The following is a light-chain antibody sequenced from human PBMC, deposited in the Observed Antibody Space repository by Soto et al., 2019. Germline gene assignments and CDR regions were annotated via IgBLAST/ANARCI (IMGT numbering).Light chain of an antibody. CDR1: QSVLYSSNNNNY. V-gene: IGKV4-1*01. J-gene: IGKJ1*01. Sequence: DIVMTQSPDSLAVSLGERATFNCKSSQSVLYSSNNNNYIAWYQQKPGQPPKLIIYWASTRESGVPDRFSGSGSGTDFTLTISSLQAEDVAIYYCQQYYDTPSTFGQGTKVDIK. CDR3: QQYYDTPST. CDR2: WAS.